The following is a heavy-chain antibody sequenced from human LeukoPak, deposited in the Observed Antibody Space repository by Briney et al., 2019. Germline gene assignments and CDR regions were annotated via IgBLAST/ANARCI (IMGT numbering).Heavy chain of an antibody. D-gene: IGHD2-8*01. CDR1: GYSISSGYY. V-gene: IGHV4-38-2*02. CDR2: NFHSGST. CDR3: ARDPNIVLMVYAPHFDY. J-gene: IGHJ4*02. Sequence: SETLSLTCTVSGYSISSGYYWGWIRQPPGKGLEWIGNNFHSGSTYYNPSLKSRVTISVDSSNNRFSLKLNSVTAADTAVYYCARDPNIVLMVYAPHFDYWGQGTLVTVSS.